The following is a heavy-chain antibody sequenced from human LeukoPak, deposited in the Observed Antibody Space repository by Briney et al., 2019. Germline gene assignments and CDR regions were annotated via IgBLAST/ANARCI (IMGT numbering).Heavy chain of an antibody. CDR2: IGSMSAGGTV. D-gene: IGHD2-8*01. Sequence: GGSLRLSCTASGLTFSNAWMTWVRQVPGKGLEWVGRIGSMSAGGTVDCAAPVQGRFTISRDDSKNTVYLHMNSLRTEDTAIYYCTKVGVYYYDAWGQGTLVTVSS. V-gene: IGHV3-15*04. CDR3: TKVGVYYYDA. CDR1: GLTFSNAW. J-gene: IGHJ4*02.